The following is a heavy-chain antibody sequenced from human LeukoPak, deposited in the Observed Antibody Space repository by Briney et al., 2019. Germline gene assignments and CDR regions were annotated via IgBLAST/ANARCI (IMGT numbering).Heavy chain of an antibody. CDR2: ISSSSTYI. CDR1: GFTFSSYS. V-gene: IGHV3-21*01. D-gene: IGHD6-13*01. J-gene: IGHJ4*02. Sequence: GGSLRLSCGASGFTFSSYSMNWVRQAPGMGLEWVSSISSSSTYIYYADSVKGRFTISRDNAKSSLYLQMNSLRAEDTAVYYCARGLYSSSWYDFDYWGQGTLVTVSS. CDR3: ARGLYSSSWYDFDY.